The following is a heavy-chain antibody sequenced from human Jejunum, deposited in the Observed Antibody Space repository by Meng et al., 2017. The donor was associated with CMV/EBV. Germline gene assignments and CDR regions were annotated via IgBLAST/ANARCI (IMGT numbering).Heavy chain of an antibody. CDR3: ARAGSGGRSFDY. D-gene: IGHD6-19*01. CDR2: TYYRSKWYN. CDR1: GDSVSSNSAA. J-gene: IGHJ4*02. V-gene: IGHV6-1*01. Sequence: GDSVSSNSAAWTWIRQSPSRGLEWLGRTYYRSKWYNDYAVSVKSRITINSDTSKNQFSLQLNSVTPDDTAVYYCARAGSGGRSFDYWGPGTLVTVSS.